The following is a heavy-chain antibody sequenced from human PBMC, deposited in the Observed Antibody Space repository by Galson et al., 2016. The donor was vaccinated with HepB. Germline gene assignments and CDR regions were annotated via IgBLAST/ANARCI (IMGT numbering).Heavy chain of an antibody. V-gene: IGHV3-23*01. CDR1: GFTFSSYA. J-gene: IGHJ5*02. D-gene: IGHD6-19*01. CDR3: AKDYSGGWEFDA. Sequence: SLRLSCAASGFTFSSYAMTWVRQAPGKGVEYISPTSDTGGHRYYSDSVQGRFTISRDNSRNRLYLEMNSLRAEDTAVYYCAKDYSGGWEFDAWGQGTLVTVSS. CDR2: TSDTGGHR.